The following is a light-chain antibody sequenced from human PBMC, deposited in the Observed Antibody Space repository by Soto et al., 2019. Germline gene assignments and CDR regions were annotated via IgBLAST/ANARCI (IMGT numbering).Light chain of an antibody. Sequence: DIQMTQSPSTLSASVGDGVTITCRASQSISNRLAWYQQKPGKAPKYLIYDASSLDSGAPSRFSGSGSGTEFTLSISSLQPDDFATYHCQQYNSYPWTFGQGTKVEIK. CDR3: QQYNSYPWT. V-gene: IGKV1-5*01. CDR1: QSISNR. CDR2: DAS. J-gene: IGKJ1*01.